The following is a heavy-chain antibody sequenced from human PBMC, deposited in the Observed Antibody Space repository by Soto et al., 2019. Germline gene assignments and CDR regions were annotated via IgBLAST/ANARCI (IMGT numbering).Heavy chain of an antibody. CDR1: GFSLSTSGMC. J-gene: IGHJ4*01. Sequence: SDPTLVNPTQTLTLTCTFSGFSLSTSGMCVSWIRQPPGKALEWLALIDWDDDKYYSTSLKTRLTISKDTSKNQVVLTMTNMDPVDTATYYCARITFFCKYSHRWTFYYWAQRTPV. V-gene: IGHV2-70*01. D-gene: IGHD5-18*01. CDR3: ARITFFCKYSHRWTFYY. CDR2: IDWDDDK.